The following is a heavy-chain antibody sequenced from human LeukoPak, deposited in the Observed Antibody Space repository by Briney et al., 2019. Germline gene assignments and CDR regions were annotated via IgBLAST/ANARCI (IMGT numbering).Heavy chain of an antibody. CDR1: GFTFSDYY. CDR2: IRSSGSTI. Sequence: GGSLRLSCAASGFTFSDYYMSWIRQAPGKGLEWISYIRSSGSTIYYADSVKGRFTISRDNARNSLYLQMNSLRAEDTAIYYCARGNSAWYHLDHWGQGTLVTVSS. V-gene: IGHV3-11*04. D-gene: IGHD6-19*01. J-gene: IGHJ4*02. CDR3: ARGNSAWYHLDH.